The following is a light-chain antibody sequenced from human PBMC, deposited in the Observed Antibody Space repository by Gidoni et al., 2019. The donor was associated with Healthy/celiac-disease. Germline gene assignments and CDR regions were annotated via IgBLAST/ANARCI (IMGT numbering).Light chain of an antibody. CDR2: AAS. V-gene: IGKV1-39*01. CDR1: QSISSY. CDR3: QHSYSTFT. J-gene: IGKJ3*01. Sequence: DIQMTQSPSSLSASVGDRVTINCRASQSISSYLNWYQQKPGKAPKLLIYAASSLQSGVPSRFSGSGSGTDFTLPISSLQPEDFATYYCQHSYSTFTFXPXTHVDIK.